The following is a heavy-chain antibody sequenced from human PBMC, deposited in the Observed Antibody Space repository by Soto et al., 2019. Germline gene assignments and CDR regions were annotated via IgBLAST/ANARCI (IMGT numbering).Heavy chain of an antibody. CDR2: IKQDGSEK. CDR1: GFTFSSYW. Sequence: EVHLVESGGGLVQPGGSLRLSCAASGFTFSSYWMSWVRQAPGKGLEWVANIKQDGSEKNYVDFVKGRFTISRDNAKNSLYLQMNSLRAEDTAVYYCVSEYKRWLQLFGYWGQGTLVTVSS. D-gene: IGHD5-12*01. V-gene: IGHV3-7*05. CDR3: VSEYKRWLQLFGY. J-gene: IGHJ4*02.